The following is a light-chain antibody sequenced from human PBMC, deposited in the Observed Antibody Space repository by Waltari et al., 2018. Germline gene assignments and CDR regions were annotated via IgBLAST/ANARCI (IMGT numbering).Light chain of an antibody. J-gene: IGLJ1*01. Sequence: SYVLTQPPSVPVAPGKTARITCGGNNIGSKSVYWYQQKPGLAPVLVINYDSDWPSGIPERFSGSNSGNTATLTISRVEAGDEDDYYCQVCDSSTDHYVFGSGTKVTVL. CDR3: QVCDSSTDHYV. V-gene: IGLV3-21*04. CDR1: NIGSKS. CDR2: YDS.